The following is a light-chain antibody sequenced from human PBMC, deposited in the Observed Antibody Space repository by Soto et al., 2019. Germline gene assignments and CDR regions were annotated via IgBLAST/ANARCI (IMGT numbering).Light chain of an antibody. CDR1: QDISTY. CDR3: QQYHNLPRT. J-gene: IGKJ1*01. V-gene: IGKV1-33*01. CDR2: DAS. Sequence: DIQMTQSPSSLSASVGDRITITCQASQDISTYLNWYQQKPGKAPNLLIYDASSLQAGGPSRFSGSGSGTQFTLIISSLQPEDIATYYCQQYHNLPRTFGQGTTVGIK.